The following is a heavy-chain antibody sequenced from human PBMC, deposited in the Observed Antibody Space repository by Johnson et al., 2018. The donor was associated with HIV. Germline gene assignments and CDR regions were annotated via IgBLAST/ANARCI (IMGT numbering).Heavy chain of an antibody. CDR1: AFTVSSNY. CDR2: IYSGGST. V-gene: IGHV3-66*01. Sequence: VQLVESGGGVVQPGRSLRLSCAASAFTVSSNYMSWVRQAPGKGLEWVSVIYSGGSTYYADSVKGRFTISRDNSKNTLYLQMNSLKTEDTAVYYCTTGNGGAFDIWGQGTMVTVSS. J-gene: IGHJ3*02. CDR3: TTGNGGAFDI.